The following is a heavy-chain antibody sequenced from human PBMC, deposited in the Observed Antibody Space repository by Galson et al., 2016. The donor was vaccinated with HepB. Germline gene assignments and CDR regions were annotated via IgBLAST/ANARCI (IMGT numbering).Heavy chain of an antibody. V-gene: IGHV3-48*01. CDR3: ARGLFGWLQT. D-gene: IGHD5-24*01. Sequence: SLRLSCATSGFTFSTYTMNWVRQAPGKGLEWVSYISPDESATYYADSMKGRFTISRDNADNSLYLQMNSLRGDDTAVYYCARGLFGWLQTWGQGTLVTVSS. CDR1: GFTFSTYT. J-gene: IGHJ5*02. CDR2: ISPDESAT.